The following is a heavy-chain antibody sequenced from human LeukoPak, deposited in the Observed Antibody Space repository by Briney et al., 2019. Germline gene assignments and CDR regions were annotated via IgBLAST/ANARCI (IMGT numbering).Heavy chain of an antibody. CDR3: ARDLSMGYYYMDV. CDR2: ISSLSGTI. D-gene: IGHD1-26*01. V-gene: IGHV3-48*01. J-gene: IGHJ6*03. Sequence: GGSLRLSCAASGFTFSSYSMNWVRQAPGEGLEWVSYISSLSGTIYYADSVKGRFTISRDNAKNSLYLQMDSLRAEDTAVYYCARDLSMGYYYMDVWGKGTTVTVSS. CDR1: GFTFSSYS.